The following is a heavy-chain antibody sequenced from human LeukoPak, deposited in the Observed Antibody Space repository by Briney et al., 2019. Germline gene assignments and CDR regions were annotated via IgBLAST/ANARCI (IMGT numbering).Heavy chain of an antibody. J-gene: IGHJ5*02. CDR2: IYYSGST. CDR3: ASYSYGPNWFDP. CDR1: GGSISGSSYY. V-gene: IGHV4-61*01. D-gene: IGHD3-16*02. Sequence: PSETLSLTCTVSGGSISGSSYYWSWIRQPPGKGLEWIGYIYYSGSTNYNPSLKSRVTISIDTSKNQFSLKLSSVTAADTAVYYCASYSYGPNWFDPWGQGTLVTVSS.